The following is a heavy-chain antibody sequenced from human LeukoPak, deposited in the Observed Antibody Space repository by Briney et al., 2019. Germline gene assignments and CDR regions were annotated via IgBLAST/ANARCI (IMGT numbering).Heavy chain of an antibody. CDR1: GGTFSSYA. CDR2: IIPIFGTA. D-gene: IGHD1-26*01. V-gene: IGHV1-69*13. Sequence: ASVKVSCKASGGTFSSYAISWVRQAPGQGLEWMGGIIPIFGTANYAQKFQGRATITADESTSTAYMELSSLRSEDTAVYYCAREGNSGSYYWNYWGQGTLVTVSS. CDR3: AREGNSGSYYWNY. J-gene: IGHJ4*02.